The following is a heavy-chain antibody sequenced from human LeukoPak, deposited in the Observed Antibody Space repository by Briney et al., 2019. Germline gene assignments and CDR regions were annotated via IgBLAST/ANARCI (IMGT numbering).Heavy chain of an antibody. CDR3: ARDQPIWGGATNYPYYFDY. CDR1: GGSISSSSYY. V-gene: IGHV4-39*07. CDR2: IYYSGST. J-gene: IGHJ4*02. D-gene: IGHD1-26*01. Sequence: SETLSLTCTVSGGSISSSSYYWGWIRQPPGKGLEWIGSIYYSGSTYYNPSLKSRVTISVDTSKNQFSLKLSSVTAADTAVYYCARDQPIWGGATNYPYYFDYWGQGTLVTVSS.